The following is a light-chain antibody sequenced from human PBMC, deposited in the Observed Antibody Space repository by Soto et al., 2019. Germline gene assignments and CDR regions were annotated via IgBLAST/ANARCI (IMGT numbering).Light chain of an antibody. J-gene: IGKJ5*01. CDR2: GAS. V-gene: IGKV3-15*01. CDR1: QSLSSN. CDR3: QQHNNWPPIT. Sequence: EVVMTQSPATLSVSPGERATLSCRASQSLSSNLAWYQQKPGQAPRLLIYGASTRATGIPARFSGSGSGTEFTLTISSLQSEDCAVYYCQQHNNWPPITFGQGTRLEIK.